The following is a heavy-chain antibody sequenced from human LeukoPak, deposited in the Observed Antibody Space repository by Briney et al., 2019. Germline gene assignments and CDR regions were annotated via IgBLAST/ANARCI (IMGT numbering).Heavy chain of an antibody. J-gene: IGHJ4*02. CDR3: ARRAAAGIWTYYFDY. Sequence: SETLSLTCTVSGGSISSSSYYWGWIRQPPGKGLEWIGSIYYSGSTYYNPSLKSRVTISVDTSKNQFSLKLSSVTAADTAVYYCARRAAAGIWTYYFDYWGQGTLVTVSS. CDR2: IYYSGST. CDR1: GGSISSSSYY. V-gene: IGHV4-39*01. D-gene: IGHD6-13*01.